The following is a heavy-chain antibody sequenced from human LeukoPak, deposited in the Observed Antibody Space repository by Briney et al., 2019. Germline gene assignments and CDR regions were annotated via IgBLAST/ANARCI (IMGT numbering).Heavy chain of an antibody. J-gene: IGHJ4*02. V-gene: IGHV3-21*01. CDR3: AREPTVTTSGY. Sequence: GGSLRLSCAASGFSFSSYGMNWVRQAPGKGLEWVSSISSRSSSIYYADSVRGRFTISRDDAKNSLYLQLNSLRAEDTAIYYCAREPTVTTSGYWGQGTLVTVSS. CDR2: ISSRSSSI. CDR1: GFSFSSYG. D-gene: IGHD4-17*01.